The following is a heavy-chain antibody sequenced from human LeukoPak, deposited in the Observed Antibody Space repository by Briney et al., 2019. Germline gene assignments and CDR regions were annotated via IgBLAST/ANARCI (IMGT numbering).Heavy chain of an antibody. CDR3: AKSYGDYGYYYYYMDV. Sequence: PGGSLRLSCAASGFTFSSYGMRWVRQAPGKGLEWVAFIRYDGSNKYYADSVKGRFTISRDNSKNTLYLQMNSLRAEDTAVYYCAKSYGDYGYYYYYMDVWGKGTTVTVSS. J-gene: IGHJ6*03. V-gene: IGHV3-30*02. CDR1: GFTFSSYG. D-gene: IGHD4-17*01. CDR2: IRYDGSNK.